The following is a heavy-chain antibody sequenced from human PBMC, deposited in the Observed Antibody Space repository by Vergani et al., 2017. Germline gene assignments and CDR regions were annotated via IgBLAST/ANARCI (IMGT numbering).Heavy chain of an antibody. J-gene: IGHJ5*02. Sequence: QVQLQESGPGLVKPSQTLSLTCTVSGDSISSGDYYWSWIRQPPGKGLEWIGYIYYSGSTYYNPSLKSRVTISVDTSKNQFSLKLSSVTAADTAVYYCARTILTGYFCFDPWGQGTLVTVSS. V-gene: IGHV4-30-4*08. CDR2: IYYSGST. CDR1: GDSISSGDYY. D-gene: IGHD3-9*01. CDR3: ARTILTGYFCFDP.